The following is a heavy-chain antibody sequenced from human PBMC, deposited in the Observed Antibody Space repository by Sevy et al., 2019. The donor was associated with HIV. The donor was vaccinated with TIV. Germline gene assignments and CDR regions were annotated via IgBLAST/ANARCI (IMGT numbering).Heavy chain of an antibody. J-gene: IGHJ6*02. Sequence: GGSLRLSCAGSGFIFSSFAMTWVRQAPGKGLEWVSTIGRSGGSTSYADSVKGRFTISRDNSKNMVYVQMNSLRAEDTAVYCCAKRRVQSGLSGGGANYGMDVCGRGTTVTVSS. CDR2: IGRSGGST. D-gene: IGHD2-8*02. V-gene: IGHV3-23*01. CDR1: GFIFSSFA. CDR3: AKRRVQSGLSGGGANYGMDV.